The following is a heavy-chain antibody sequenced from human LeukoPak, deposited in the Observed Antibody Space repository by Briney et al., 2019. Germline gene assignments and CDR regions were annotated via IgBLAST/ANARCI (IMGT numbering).Heavy chain of an antibody. Sequence: ASVKVSCKASGYTFTSYTMNWVRQTPGQGLEWMGWINTNTGNPTYAQGFRGRFVFSLDTSVSTAYLQISSLKAEDTAVYYCATIKGGYCSGGSCYSGYYFDYWGQGTLVTVSS. V-gene: IGHV7-4-1*02. CDR1: GYTFTSYT. D-gene: IGHD2-15*01. J-gene: IGHJ4*02. CDR2: INTNTGNP. CDR3: ATIKGGYCSGGSCYSGYYFDY.